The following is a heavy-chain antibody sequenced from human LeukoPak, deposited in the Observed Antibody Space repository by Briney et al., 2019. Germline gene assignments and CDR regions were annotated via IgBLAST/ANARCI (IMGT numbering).Heavy chain of an antibody. CDR2: ISWNSGSI. J-gene: IGHJ4*02. Sequence: PGGSLRLSCAASGFTFDDYAMHWVRQAPGKGLEWVSGISWNSGSIGYADSVKGRFTISRDNAKNSLYLQMNSLRAEDTAVYYCANSPVAGGYWGQGTLVTVSS. D-gene: IGHD6-19*01. CDR1: GFTFDDYA. CDR3: ANSPVAGGY. V-gene: IGHV3-9*01.